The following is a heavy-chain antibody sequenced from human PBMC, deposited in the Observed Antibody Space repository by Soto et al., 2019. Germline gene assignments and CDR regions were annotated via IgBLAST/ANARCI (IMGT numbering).Heavy chain of an antibody. D-gene: IGHD5-12*01. CDR1: GGSFIGYY. CDR3: ARAGVATIYPGNNWFDP. Sequence: PSETLSLTCAVYGGSFIGYYWSWILQPPWKGLEWIGYIYYSGSTYYNPSLKSRVTISVDTSKNQFSLNLSSVTAADTAVYYCARAGVATIYPGNNWFDPWGQGTLVTVSS. J-gene: IGHJ5*02. CDR2: IYYSGST. V-gene: IGHV4-30-4*01.